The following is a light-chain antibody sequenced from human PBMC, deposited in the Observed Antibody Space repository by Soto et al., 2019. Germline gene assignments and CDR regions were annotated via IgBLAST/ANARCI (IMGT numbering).Light chain of an antibody. CDR3: TQLKSYLLP. J-gene: IGKJ4*01. CDR1: QSVSSSY. V-gene: IGKV1-9*01. CDR2: AAS. Sequence: SPGTLSLCPREIATAACRASQSVSSSYLAWYQQKPGKAPKLLIYAASTLQSGVPSRFSGSGSGTDFTLTISSLQPEDFATYYCTQLKSYLLPFGGGGKVDI.